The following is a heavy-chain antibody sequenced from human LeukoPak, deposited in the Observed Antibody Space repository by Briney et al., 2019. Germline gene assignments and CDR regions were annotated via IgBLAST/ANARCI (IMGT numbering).Heavy chain of an antibody. Sequence: GGSLRLSCAASGFTFSSYSMDWVRQAPGKGLEWISYISPTSSDEYYADSVKGRFTISRDNAKNSLYLQMNSLRAEDTAVYYCAKDGVVTITFEYWGQGTLVTVSS. CDR3: AKDGVVTITFEY. CDR2: ISPTSSDE. J-gene: IGHJ4*02. D-gene: IGHD3-16*01. V-gene: IGHV3-48*01. CDR1: GFTFSSYS.